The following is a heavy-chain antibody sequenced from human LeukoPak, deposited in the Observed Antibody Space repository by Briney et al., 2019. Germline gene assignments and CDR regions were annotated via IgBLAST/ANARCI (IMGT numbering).Heavy chain of an antibody. CDR1: GGSFSGYY. V-gene: IGHV4-34*01. D-gene: IGHD3-16*01. J-gene: IGHJ3*02. CDR2: INHSGST. CDR3: ARVDDYVWGESPGGAFDI. Sequence: SETLSLTCAVYGGSFSGYYWSWIRQPPGKGLEWIGEINHSGSTNYNPSLKSRVTISVDTSKNQFSLKLSSVTAADTAVYYCARVDDYVWGESPGGAFDIWGQGTMVTVSS.